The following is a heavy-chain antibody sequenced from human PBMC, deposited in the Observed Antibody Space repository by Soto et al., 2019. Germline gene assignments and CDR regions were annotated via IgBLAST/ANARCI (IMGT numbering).Heavy chain of an antibody. CDR1: GFTFSSYA. V-gene: IGHV3-23*01. Sequence: EVQLLESGGGLVQPGGSLRLSCAASGFTFSSYAMSWVRQAPGKGLEWVSAISGSGGSTYYADSVKGRFTISRDNSKNTLYLQMNSQRAEDTAVYYCAKDEGSNWRCYYGMDVWGQGTTVTVSS. CDR3: AKDEGSNWRCYYGMDV. CDR2: ISGSGGST. J-gene: IGHJ6*02. D-gene: IGHD2-8*02.